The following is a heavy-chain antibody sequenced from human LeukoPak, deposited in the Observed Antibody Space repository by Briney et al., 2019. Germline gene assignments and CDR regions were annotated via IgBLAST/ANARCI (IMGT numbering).Heavy chain of an antibody. D-gene: IGHD3-10*01. Sequence: SQTLSLTCTLSGGAISSGGYSCSWGRQHPGKGLGWIVYIYYSGSTYYNPSRKSRVTISVDTSKNQFSLKLSSVTAADTAVYYCARDLRYGSGSFHGMDVWGQGTTVTVSS. V-gene: IGHV4-31*03. J-gene: IGHJ6*02. CDR1: GGAISSGGYS. CDR2: IYYSGST. CDR3: ARDLRYGSGSFHGMDV.